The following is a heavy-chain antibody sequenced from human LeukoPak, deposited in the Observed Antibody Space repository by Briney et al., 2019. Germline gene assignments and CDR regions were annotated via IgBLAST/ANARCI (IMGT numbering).Heavy chain of an antibody. Sequence: GGSLRLSWAASGFTFSSYAMSWVRQAPGKGREWASAISGSGGSTYYADSVKGRFTISRDNSKNTLYLQMNSLRAEDTAVYYCAKGGIRFLEWLRNGDAFDIWGQGIMVTVSS. D-gene: IGHD3-3*01. CDR1: GFTFSSYA. CDR3: AKGGIRFLEWLRNGDAFDI. V-gene: IGHV3-23*01. J-gene: IGHJ3*02. CDR2: ISGSGGST.